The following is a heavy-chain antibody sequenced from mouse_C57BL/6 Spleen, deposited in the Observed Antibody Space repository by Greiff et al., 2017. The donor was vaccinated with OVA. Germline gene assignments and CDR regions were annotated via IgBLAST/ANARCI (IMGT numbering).Heavy chain of an antibody. V-gene: IGHV1-50*01. CDR3: APRPAWFAY. CDR2: IDPSDSYT. J-gene: IGHJ3*01. CDR1: GYTFTSYW. Sequence: QVQLQQPGAELVQPGASVTLSCKASGYTFTSYWMQWVKQRPGQGLEWIGEIDPSDSYTNYYQNFKGKATWTVDTTSSTADMLLSSMTSEDAAVYYCAPRPAWFAYWGQGTLVTVSA. D-gene: IGHD2-10*02.